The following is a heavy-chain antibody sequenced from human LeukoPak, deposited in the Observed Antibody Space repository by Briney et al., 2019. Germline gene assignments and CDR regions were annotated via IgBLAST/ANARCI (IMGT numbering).Heavy chain of an antibody. V-gene: IGHV6-1*01. J-gene: IGHJ3*02. CDR2: TYYRSNRSKWSS. CDR1: GDSVSADSAT. CDR3: ARANWRAFDI. Sequence: SQTLSLTCALSGDSVSADSATWNWIRQSPSRGLEWLGRTYYRSNRSKWSSDYSPSVSSRIIISPDTSRNGFSLQLNSVTPEDTAVYYCARANWRAFDIWGQGTMVTVSS. D-gene: IGHD5-24*01.